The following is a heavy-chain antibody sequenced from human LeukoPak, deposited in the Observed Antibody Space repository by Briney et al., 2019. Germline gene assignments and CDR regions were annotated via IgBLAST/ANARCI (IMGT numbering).Heavy chain of an antibody. Sequence: GRSLRLSCAASGFTFSSYAMHWVRQAPGKGLEWVAVISYDGSNKYYADSVKGRFTISRDNSKNTLYLQMNSLRAEDTAVYYCAREGDGSRYYFDYWGQGILVTVSS. D-gene: IGHD2-21*01. CDR1: GFTFSSYA. CDR2: ISYDGSNK. V-gene: IGHV3-30-3*01. CDR3: AREGDGSRYYFDY. J-gene: IGHJ4*02.